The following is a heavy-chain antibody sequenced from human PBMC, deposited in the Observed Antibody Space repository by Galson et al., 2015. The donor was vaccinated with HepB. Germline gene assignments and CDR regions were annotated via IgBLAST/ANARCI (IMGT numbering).Heavy chain of an antibody. V-gene: IGHV1-69*04. Sequence: QSGAEVKKPGESLKTSCTASGGTFSSYAISWVRQAPGQGLEWMGRIIPILGIANYAQKFQGRVTITADKSTSTAYMELSSLRSEDTAVYYCARDGGAAPKYSSSWYWDYWGQGTLVTVSS. CDR1: GGTFSSYA. D-gene: IGHD6-13*01. J-gene: IGHJ4*02. CDR3: ARDGGAAPKYSSSWYWDY. CDR2: IIPILGIA.